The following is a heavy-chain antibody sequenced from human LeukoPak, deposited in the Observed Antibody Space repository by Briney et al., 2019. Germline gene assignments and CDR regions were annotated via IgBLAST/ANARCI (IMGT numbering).Heavy chain of an antibody. Sequence: GASVKVSCKASGYTFTSYGISWVRQAPGQGREWMGWISANNGNTKYAQKLHGRVTMTTDTSTSTAYMELRSLRSDDTAVYYCARGRYCSSTSCFFRPFDIWGQGTMVTVSS. CDR3: ARGRYCSSTSCFFRPFDI. J-gene: IGHJ3*02. V-gene: IGHV1-18*01. CDR1: GYTFTSYG. CDR2: ISANNGNT. D-gene: IGHD2-2*01.